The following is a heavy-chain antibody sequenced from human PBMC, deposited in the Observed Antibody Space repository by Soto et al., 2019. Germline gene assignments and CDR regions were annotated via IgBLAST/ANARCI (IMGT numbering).Heavy chain of an antibody. D-gene: IGHD6-13*01. Sequence: QVQLVQSGAEVKKPGASVKVSCKASGYTFTSYGISWVRQAPGQGLEWMGWISAYNGNTNYAQNFQGRVTMTRDTSISTAYMELSRLRSDDTAIYYCARDQGSSSWDYYYGMDVWGLGTTVTVSS. J-gene: IGHJ6*02. CDR2: ISAYNGNT. V-gene: IGHV1-18*04. CDR1: GYTFTSYG. CDR3: ARDQGSSSWDYYYGMDV.